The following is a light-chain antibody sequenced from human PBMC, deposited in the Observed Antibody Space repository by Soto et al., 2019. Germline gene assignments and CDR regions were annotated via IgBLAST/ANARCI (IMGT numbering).Light chain of an antibody. CDR2: GTS. Sequence: EIVMTQSPATLSVSPGERATLSCRASQSGSNNLAWYQQKPGQAPRLLIYGTSTRATGIPARFSGSGSGTEFTLTISSLQSEDFAVYYCQQYNNWPPFTFGPGPKVDIK. CDR1: QSGSNN. V-gene: IGKV3-15*01. J-gene: IGKJ3*01. CDR3: QQYNNWPPFT.